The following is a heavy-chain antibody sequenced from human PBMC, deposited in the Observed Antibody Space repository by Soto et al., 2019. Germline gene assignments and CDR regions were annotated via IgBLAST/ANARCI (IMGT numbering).Heavy chain of an antibody. D-gene: IGHD1-1*01. CDR2: ISDSGLTT. J-gene: IGHJ6*02. V-gene: IGHV3-23*01. CDR3: ARIGGNAGMDV. CDR1: GFTFRSYA. Sequence: EVQLLESGGGLVQPGGSLSLSCAASGFTFRSYAMTWVRQAPGKGLEWVSTISDSGLTTYYADSVKGRFTISIDNSKNPLYLQINSRRAEDTAVYYCARIGGNAGMDVLGQGTKVIVSS.